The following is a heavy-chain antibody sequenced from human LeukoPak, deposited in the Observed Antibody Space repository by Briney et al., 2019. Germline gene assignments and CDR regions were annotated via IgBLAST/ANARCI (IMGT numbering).Heavy chain of an antibody. J-gene: IGHJ4*02. CDR3: ARDPLTTRYYYDSSGTDY. CDR2: IYYSGST. V-gene: IGHV4-39*07. D-gene: IGHD3-22*01. CDR1: GGSISSSSYY. Sequence: SETLSLTCTVSGGSISSSSYYWGWIRQPPGKGLEWIGSIYYSGSTHYNPSLKSRVTISVDTSKNQFSLKLSSVTAADTAVYYCARDPLTTRYYYDSSGTDYWGQGTLVTVSS.